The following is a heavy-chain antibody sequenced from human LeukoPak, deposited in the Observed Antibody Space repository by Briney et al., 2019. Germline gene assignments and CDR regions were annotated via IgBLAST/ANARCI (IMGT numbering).Heavy chain of an antibody. CDR2: LGHEGSNK. D-gene: IGHD1-1*01. Sequence: GGSLRLSCAASGFTFSTSAMHWVRQLPGKGLAWVAFLGHEGSNKYYADSVKGRFTISRDNSKNTLYLHMNSLRAEDTAIYYCVKDGHWTFDYWGQGTLVTVSS. CDR1: GFTFSTSA. V-gene: IGHV3-30*02. J-gene: IGHJ4*02. CDR3: VKDGHWTFDY.